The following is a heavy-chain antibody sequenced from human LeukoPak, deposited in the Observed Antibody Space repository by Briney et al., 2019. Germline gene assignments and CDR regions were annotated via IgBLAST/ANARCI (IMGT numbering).Heavy chain of an antibody. D-gene: IGHD3-9*01. J-gene: IGHJ4*02. V-gene: IGHV4-39*01. Sequence: PSETLSLTCTVSGGSISSSSYYWGWIRQPPGKGLEWIGAIYYAGSTYFDPSLKSRVTMSVDTSKNQFSLKLSSVTATDTAVYFCARQYYDILTGYPYYFDYWGQGTLVTVSS. CDR2: IYYAGST. CDR1: GGSISSSSYY. CDR3: ARQYYDILTGYPYYFDY.